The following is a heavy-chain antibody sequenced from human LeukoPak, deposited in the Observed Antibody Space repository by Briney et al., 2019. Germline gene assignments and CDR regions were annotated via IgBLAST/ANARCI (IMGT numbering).Heavy chain of an antibody. CDR3: ATDLYYYDSSGYYARDY. CDR2: FDPEDGET. D-gene: IGHD3-22*01. V-gene: IGHV1-24*01. CDR1: GYTLTELS. J-gene: IGHJ4*02. Sequence: GASVKVSCKVSGYTLTELSMHWVRQAPGKGLEWMGGFDPEDGETIYAQKFQGRVTMTEDTSTDTAYMELSSLRSEDTAVYYCATDLYYYDSSGYYARDYWGQGTLVAVSS.